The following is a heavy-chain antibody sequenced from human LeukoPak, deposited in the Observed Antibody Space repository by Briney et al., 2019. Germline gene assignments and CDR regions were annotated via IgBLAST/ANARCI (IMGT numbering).Heavy chain of an antibody. D-gene: IGHD6-6*01. J-gene: IGHJ4*02. CDR3: AKVGTIDSSSDY. V-gene: IGHV3-23*01. Sequence: GGSLSLPCAASAFTFSNYDMSWVRQPPGKGLEWVSGISGSGRSTDYADSVKGRFTISRDNSKNTLYLQMNSLRAEDTAVYYCAKVGTIDSSSDYWGQGTLVTVSS. CDR2: ISGSGRST. CDR1: AFTFSNYD.